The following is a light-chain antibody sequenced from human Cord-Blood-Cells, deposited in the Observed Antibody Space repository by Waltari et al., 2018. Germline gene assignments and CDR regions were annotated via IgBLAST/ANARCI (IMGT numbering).Light chain of an antibody. CDR2: DVS. CDR3: CSYAGSYTLV. Sequence: QSALTQPRSLSGSAGQSGTIPCTGTSSDVGGYYYVPWYQQHPGKAPNHMIYDVSKRPSGVPDRFSCSKSGNTASLTISGLQAEDEADDYCCSYAGSYTLVFGGGTKLTVL. V-gene: IGLV2-11*01. J-gene: IGLJ3*02. CDR1: SSDVGGYYY.